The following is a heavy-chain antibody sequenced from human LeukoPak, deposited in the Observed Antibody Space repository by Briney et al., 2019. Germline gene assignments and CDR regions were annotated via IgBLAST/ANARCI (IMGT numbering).Heavy chain of an antibody. V-gene: IGHV1-69*06. CDR2: IIPIFGTA. CDR3: ARSCTNGVCYSEPNWFDP. CDR1: GGTFSSYA. Sequence: SVKVSCKAAGGTFSSYAISWVRQAPGQGLEWMGGIIPIFGTANYAQKFQGRVTITADKSTSTAYMELSSLRSEDTAVYYCARSCTNGVCYSEPNWFDPWGQGTLVTVSS. J-gene: IGHJ5*02. D-gene: IGHD2-8*01.